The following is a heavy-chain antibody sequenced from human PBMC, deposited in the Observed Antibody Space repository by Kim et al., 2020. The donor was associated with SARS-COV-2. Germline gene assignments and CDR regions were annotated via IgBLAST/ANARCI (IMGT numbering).Heavy chain of an antibody. D-gene: IGHD6-6*01. CDR1: GFTFSSYA. CDR3: AKSGSSWGLVIY. J-gene: IGHJ4*02. V-gene: IGHV3-23*01. CDR2: ISGSGGTT. Sequence: GGSLRLSCAASGFTFSSYAMSWVRQAPGKGLEWVSAISGSGGTTYYADSLKGRFTISRDNSKNTLYLQMNSLRAEDTAVYYCAKSGSSWGLVIYWGQGTLVTVSS.